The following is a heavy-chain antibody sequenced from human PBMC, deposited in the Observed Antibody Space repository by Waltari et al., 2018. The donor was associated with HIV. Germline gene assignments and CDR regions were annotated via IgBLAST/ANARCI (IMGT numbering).Heavy chain of an antibody. CDR2: INHSGST. V-gene: IGHV4-34*01. CDR3: ARVRIPGLSGWFDP. J-gene: IGHJ5*02. CDR1: GGSFSGYY. D-gene: IGHD3-10*01. Sequence: QVQLQQWGAGLLKPSETLSLTCAVYGGSFSGYYWSWIRQPPGKGLEWIGEINHSGSTNYNPSLKSRVTISVDTSKNQFSLKLSSVTAADTAVYYCARVRIPGLSGWFDPWGQGTLVTVSS.